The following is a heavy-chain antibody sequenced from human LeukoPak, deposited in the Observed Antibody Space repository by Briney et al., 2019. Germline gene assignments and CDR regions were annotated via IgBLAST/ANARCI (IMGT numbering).Heavy chain of an antibody. CDR3: ASQLYGMDV. V-gene: IGHV3-7*01. D-gene: IGHD1-1*01. J-gene: IGHJ6*02. CDR2: IKQDGSEK. CDR1: GFTFSSYW. Sequence: PGGSLRLSCAASGFTFSSYWMNWVRQAPGKGLEWVANIKQDGSEKYYVDSVEGRFTISRDNAKNSLYLQMNSLGVEDTAVYYCASQLYGMDVWGQGTTVTVSS.